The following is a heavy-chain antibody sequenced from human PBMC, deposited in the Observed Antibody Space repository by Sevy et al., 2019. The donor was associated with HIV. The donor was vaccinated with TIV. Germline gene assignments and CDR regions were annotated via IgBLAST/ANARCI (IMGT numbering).Heavy chain of an antibody. CDR2: IKWNGGKT. CDR1: GFAFDDYG. J-gene: IGHJ1*01. D-gene: IGHD3-22*01. CDR3: ARGGERPRYYDTSEGHLEH. Sequence: GGSLRLSCSASGFAFDDYGMSWVRQVPGKGLEWVSSIKWNGGKTNYADFARGRFTISRDNAKNSLYLQMNSLRDEDTAFYYCARGGERPRYYDTSEGHLEHWGQGTLVTVSS. V-gene: IGHV3-20*04.